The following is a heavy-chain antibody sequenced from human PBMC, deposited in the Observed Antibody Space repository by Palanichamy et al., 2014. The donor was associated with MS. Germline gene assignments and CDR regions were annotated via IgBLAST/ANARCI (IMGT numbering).Heavy chain of an antibody. CDR1: AFTFSSYA. Sequence: QVQLVESGGGVVQPERSLRLSCAASAFTFSSYAMHWVRQAPGKGLEWVAVISSDGSNKYYAESVKGRFTISRDNSKNTLYLQMNSLRAEDTAVYYCAKRKAASGTRHLGEYFDYWGQGTLVTVSS. V-gene: IGHV3-30*18. CDR2: ISSDGSNK. CDR3: AKRKAASGTRHLGEYFDY. D-gene: IGHD6-13*01. J-gene: IGHJ4*02.